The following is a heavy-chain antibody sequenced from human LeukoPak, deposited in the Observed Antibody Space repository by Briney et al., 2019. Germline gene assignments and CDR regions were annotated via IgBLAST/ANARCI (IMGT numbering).Heavy chain of an antibody. Sequence: GGSLRLSCAASGFTFSSYAMSWVRQAPGKGLEWVSDISGSGSSTYYADSVKGRFTISRDTSKDTLYLQMNSLRAEDTAVYYCAKALTSYYNCMDVWGKGTTVTVSS. CDR3: AKALTSYYNCMDV. V-gene: IGHV3-23*01. CDR1: GFTFSSYA. CDR2: ISGSGSST. J-gene: IGHJ6*03.